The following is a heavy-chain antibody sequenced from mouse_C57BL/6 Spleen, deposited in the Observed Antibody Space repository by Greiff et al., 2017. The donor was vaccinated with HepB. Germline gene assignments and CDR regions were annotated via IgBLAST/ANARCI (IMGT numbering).Heavy chain of an antibody. Sequence: VQLVESGAELVRPGASVTLSCKASGYTFTDYEMHWVKQTPVHGLEWIGAIDPETGGTAYNQKFKGKAILTADKSSSTAYMELRSLTSEDSAVYYCTRMDYYGSSDYWGQGTTLTVSS. CDR2: IDPETGGT. V-gene: IGHV1-15*01. D-gene: IGHD1-1*01. CDR3: TRMDYYGSSDY. CDR1: GYTFTDYE. J-gene: IGHJ2*01.